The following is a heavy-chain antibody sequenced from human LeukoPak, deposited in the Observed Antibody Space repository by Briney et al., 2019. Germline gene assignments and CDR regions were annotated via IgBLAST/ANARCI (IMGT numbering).Heavy chain of an antibody. CDR2: MNPNSGNT. V-gene: IGHV1-8*03. D-gene: IGHD5-18*01. CDR1: GYTFTSYD. CDR3: ARQGSGYSPTYYYYMDV. J-gene: IGHJ6*03. Sequence: GASVKVSCKASGYTFTSYDINWVRQATGQGLEWMGWMNPNSGNTGYAQKFQGRVTITRNTSISTAYMELSSLRSEDTAVYYCARQGSGYSPTYYYYMDVWGKGTTVTISS.